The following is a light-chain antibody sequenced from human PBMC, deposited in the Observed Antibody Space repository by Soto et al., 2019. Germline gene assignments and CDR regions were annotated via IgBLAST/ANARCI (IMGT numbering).Light chain of an antibody. CDR3: SSYTSSSIDYV. J-gene: IGLJ1*01. CDR1: SSDGGGYNY. CDR2: EVS. V-gene: IGLV2-14*01. Sequence: QSALTQPASVSGSPGQSITISCTGTSSDGGGYNYVSWYQQHPGKAPKRMIYEVSNRPSGVSNRVSGSKSGNTASLTISGLQAEDEADFYCSSYTSSSIDYVFGTGTKLTVL.